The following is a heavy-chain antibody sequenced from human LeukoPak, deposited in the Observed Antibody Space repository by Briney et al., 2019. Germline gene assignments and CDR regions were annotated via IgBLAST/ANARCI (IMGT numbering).Heavy chain of an antibody. V-gene: IGHV1-2*02. CDR2: FNPNSVGT. CDR1: GYTFTGYY. D-gene: IGHD3-10*01. Sequence: ASVKVSCKTSGYTFTGYYLRWVRQAPGQGLEWMGWFNPNSVGTNSAQKFQGRVTMTSDTSISTAYMEMTSLRSDDTAVYYCAREAPGSGNFDFWGQGTLVTVSS. J-gene: IGHJ4*02. CDR3: AREAPGSGNFDF.